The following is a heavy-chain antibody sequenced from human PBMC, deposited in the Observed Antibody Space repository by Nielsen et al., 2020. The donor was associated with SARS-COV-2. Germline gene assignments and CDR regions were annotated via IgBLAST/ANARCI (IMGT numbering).Heavy chain of an antibody. Sequence: ASVKVSCKASGYTFTSYAMNWVRQATGQGLEWMGWMNPNSGNTGYAQKFQGRVTMTRNTSISTAYMELSSLRSEDTAVYYCARGRYQLLPPAFDYWGQGTLVTVSS. J-gene: IGHJ4*02. CDR3: ARGRYQLLPPAFDY. CDR2: MNPNSGNT. V-gene: IGHV1-8*02. CDR1: GYTFTSYA. D-gene: IGHD2-2*01.